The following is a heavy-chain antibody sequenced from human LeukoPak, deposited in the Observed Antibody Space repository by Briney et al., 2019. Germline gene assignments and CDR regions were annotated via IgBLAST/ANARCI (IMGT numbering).Heavy chain of an antibody. CDR1: GGSISSSSYY. CDR2: IYYSGST. Sequence: SETLSLTCTVSGGSISSSSYYWGWIRQPPGKGLEGIGSIYYSGSTYYNPSLKSRVTISVDTSKNQFSLKLSSVTAADTAVYYCARIGWELLDYFDYWGQGTLVTVSS. V-gene: IGHV4-39*01. CDR3: ARIGWELLDYFDY. J-gene: IGHJ4*02. D-gene: IGHD1-26*01.